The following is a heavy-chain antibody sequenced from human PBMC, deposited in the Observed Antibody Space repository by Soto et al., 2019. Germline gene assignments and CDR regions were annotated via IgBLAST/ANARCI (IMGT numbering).Heavy chain of an antibody. CDR1: GFIFDDYA. CDR3: AKGQYSSTWVAYFDF. V-gene: IGHV3-9*01. D-gene: IGHD5-18*01. J-gene: IGHJ4*02. CDR2: VGWNSGSI. Sequence: GGSLRLSCAASGFIFDDYAMHWVRQVPGKGLEWVSGVGWNSGSIDYADSVKGRFTISRDNAKNSVYLQMNSLRAEDTALYYCAKGQYSSTWVAYFDFWGQGTLVTVSS.